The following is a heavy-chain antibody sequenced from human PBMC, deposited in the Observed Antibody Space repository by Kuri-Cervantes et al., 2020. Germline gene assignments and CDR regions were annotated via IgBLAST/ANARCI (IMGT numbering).Heavy chain of an antibody. CDR2: IFSNDEK. J-gene: IGHJ3*02. CDR1: GFSLSNARMG. Sequence: SGPTLVKPTETLTLTCTVSGFSLSNARMGVSWIRQPPGKALEWLAHIFSNDEKSYSTSLKSRLTISKDTSKSQVVLTMTNMDPVDTATYYCARALSVEMATIFRGTDAFDIWGQGTMVTVSS. CDR3: ARALSVEMATIFRGTDAFDI. D-gene: IGHD5-24*01. V-gene: IGHV2-26*01.